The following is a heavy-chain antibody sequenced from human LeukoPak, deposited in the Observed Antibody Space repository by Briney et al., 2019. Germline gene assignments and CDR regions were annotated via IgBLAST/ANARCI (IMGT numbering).Heavy chain of an antibody. CDR2: IIPIFGIA. CDR3: AREGYYYDTRGGDY. J-gene: IGHJ4*02. Sequence: ASVKVSCKASGGTFSSYAISWVRQAPGQGLEWMGRIIPIFGIANYAQKLQGRVTMTTDTSTSTAYMELRSLRSDDTAVYYCAREGYYYDTRGGDYWGQGTLVTVSS. D-gene: IGHD3-22*01. CDR1: GGTFSSYA. V-gene: IGHV1-69*04.